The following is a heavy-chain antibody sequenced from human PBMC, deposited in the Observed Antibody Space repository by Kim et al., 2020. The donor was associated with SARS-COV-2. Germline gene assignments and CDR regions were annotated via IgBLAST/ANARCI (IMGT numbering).Heavy chain of an antibody. J-gene: IGHJ4*02. V-gene: IGHV3-15*01. Sequence: VKGRFTISRDDSKNTLYLQMNSLKTEDTAVYYCTTDSLTGWEQWGNYFDYWGQGTLVTVSS. D-gene: IGHD1-26*01. CDR3: TTDSLTGWEQWGNYFDY.